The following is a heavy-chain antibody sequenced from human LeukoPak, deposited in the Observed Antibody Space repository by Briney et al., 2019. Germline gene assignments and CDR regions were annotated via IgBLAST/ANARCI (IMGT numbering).Heavy chain of an antibody. D-gene: IGHD1-14*01. Sequence: PLSLTCAVAGGSISSGGYCWSWIRQPPGKGLEWIGYIYHSGSTYYNPSLKSRVTISVDRSKNQFSLKLSSVTAADTAVYYCARGYSRIIDYWGQGTLVTVSS. J-gene: IGHJ4*02. CDR3: ARGYSRIIDY. V-gene: IGHV4-30-2*01. CDR1: GGSISSGGYC. CDR2: IYHSGST.